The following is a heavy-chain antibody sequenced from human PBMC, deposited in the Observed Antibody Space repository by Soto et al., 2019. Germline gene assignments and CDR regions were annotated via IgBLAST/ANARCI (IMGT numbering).Heavy chain of an antibody. Sequence: QVQLQESGPGLVKPSQTLSLTCTVSGGSISSGRYYWSWIRQHPGKGLEWIGYIYYSGSTYYNPDLKSRVTISVDTSKNLFSLKLSSVTAADTAVYYCARDAAQRLIIDAFDICGQGTMVTVSS. D-gene: IGHD1-1*01. CDR1: GGSISSGRYY. CDR3: ARDAAQRLIIDAFDI. CDR2: IYYSGST. J-gene: IGHJ3*02. V-gene: IGHV4-31*03.